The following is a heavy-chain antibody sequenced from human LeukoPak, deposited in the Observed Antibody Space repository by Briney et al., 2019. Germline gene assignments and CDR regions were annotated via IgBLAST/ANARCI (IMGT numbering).Heavy chain of an antibody. CDR2: IFYTGST. J-gene: IGHJ3*02. CDR3: ARDHKGGDGADAFDI. CDR1: GGSISSDY. Sequence: PSETLSLTCTVSGGSISSDYWSWIRQPPGKGLEWIGYIFYTGSTNYNPSLKGRVTISVDTSKNQFSLRLSSVTAADTAVYYCARDHKGGDGADAFDIWGHGTMVTVSS. D-gene: IGHD5-24*01. V-gene: IGHV4-59*08.